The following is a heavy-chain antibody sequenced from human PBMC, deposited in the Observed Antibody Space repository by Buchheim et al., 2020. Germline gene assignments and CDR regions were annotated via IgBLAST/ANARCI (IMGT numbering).Heavy chain of an antibody. CDR1: GGSISSGGYY. D-gene: IGHD2-15*01. CDR3: ARVDCSGGSCYYPYYYYGMDV. Sequence: QVQLQESGPGLVKPSQTLSLTCTVSGGSISSGGYYWSWIRQHPGKGLEWIGYIYYSGSTYYNPSLKSRVTISVDTSKNQFSPKLSSVTAADTAVYYCARVDCSGGSCYYPYYYYGMDVWGQGTT. J-gene: IGHJ6*02. V-gene: IGHV4-31*03. CDR2: IYYSGST.